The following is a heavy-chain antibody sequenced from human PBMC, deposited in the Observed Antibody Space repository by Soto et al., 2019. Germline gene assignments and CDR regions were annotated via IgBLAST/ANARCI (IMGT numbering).Heavy chain of an antibody. D-gene: IGHD5-18*01. J-gene: IGHJ4*02. V-gene: IGHV3-73*01. Sequence: PGGSLRLSCEASGFNFSGSAMHWVRQASGKGLEWVGRIRSKANNYAAAYAASVTGRFIISRDESKSTAYLQMNSLKTEDTAVYYCTRHRDSIQVLTDSFDYWGQGTLVTVSS. CDR3: TRHRDSIQVLTDSFDY. CDR1: GFNFSGSA. CDR2: IRSKANNYAA.